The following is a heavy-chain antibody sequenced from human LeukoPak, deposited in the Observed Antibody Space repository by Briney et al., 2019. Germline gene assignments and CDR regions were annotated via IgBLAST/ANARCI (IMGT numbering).Heavy chain of an antibody. Sequence: KTSETLSLTCTVSGGSISSYYWSWIRQPPGKGLEWIGYIYYSGSTNYNPSLKSRVTISVDTSKNQFSLKLSSVTAADTAVYYCARDRGPANDYGDYVGGYYYGMDVWGQGTTVTVSS. CDR1: GGSISSYY. V-gene: IGHV4-59*01. J-gene: IGHJ6*02. D-gene: IGHD4-17*01. CDR3: ARDRGPANDYGDYVGGYYYGMDV. CDR2: IYYSGST.